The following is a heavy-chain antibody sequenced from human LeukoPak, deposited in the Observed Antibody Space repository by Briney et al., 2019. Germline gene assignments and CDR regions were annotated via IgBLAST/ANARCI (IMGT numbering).Heavy chain of an antibody. CDR3: ARGLYYYDSSGYYKHYYYMDV. D-gene: IGHD3-22*01. Sequence: SETLSLTCAVYGGSFSGYYWSWIRQPPGKGLEWIGEINHSGSTNYNPSLKSRVTISVDTSKSQFSLKLSSVTAADTAVYYCARGLYYYDSSGYYKHYYYMDVWGKGTTVTVSS. CDR1: GGSFSGYY. J-gene: IGHJ6*03. V-gene: IGHV4-34*01. CDR2: INHSGST.